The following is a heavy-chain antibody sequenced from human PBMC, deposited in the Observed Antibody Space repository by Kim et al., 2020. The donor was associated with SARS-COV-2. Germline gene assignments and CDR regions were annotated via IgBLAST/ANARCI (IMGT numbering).Heavy chain of an antibody. CDR3: ARARYGFFDY. D-gene: IGHD3-10*01. V-gene: IGHV1-46*01. Sequence: TSYAQKFQGRVTMTRDTSTSTVYMELSSLRSEDTAVYYCARARYGFFDYWGQGTLVTVSS. CDR2: T. J-gene: IGHJ4*02.